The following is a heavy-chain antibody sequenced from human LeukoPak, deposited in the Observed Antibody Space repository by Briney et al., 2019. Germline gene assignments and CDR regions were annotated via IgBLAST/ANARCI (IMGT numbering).Heavy chain of an antibody. Sequence: PGGSLRLSCAASGFTFSSYAMHWVRQAPGKGLEWVAVISYDGSNKYYADSVKGRFTISRDNSKNTLYLQMNSLRVEDTAMYYCTRNPDGRNWFDPWGQGTLVTVSS. D-gene: IGHD1-14*01. J-gene: IGHJ5*02. CDR1: GFTFSSYA. CDR3: TRNPDGRNWFDP. V-gene: IGHV3-30*04. CDR2: ISYDGSNK.